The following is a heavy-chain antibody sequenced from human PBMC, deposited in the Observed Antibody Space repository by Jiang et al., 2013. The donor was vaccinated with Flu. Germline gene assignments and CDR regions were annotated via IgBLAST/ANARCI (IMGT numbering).Heavy chain of an antibody. CDR3: ARHPPRGGLSGYNSGYAFDI. Sequence: VQLVESGPGLVKPSETLSLTCTVSGGSISSYYWSWIRQPPGKGLEWIGYIHYSGSTNYNPSLKSRVTISVDTSKNQFSLKLSSVTAADTAVYYCARHPPRGGLSGYNSGYAFDIWGQGTMVTVSS. V-gene: IGHV4-59*01. J-gene: IGHJ3*02. CDR1: GGSISSYY. CDR2: IHYSGST. D-gene: IGHD5-24*01.